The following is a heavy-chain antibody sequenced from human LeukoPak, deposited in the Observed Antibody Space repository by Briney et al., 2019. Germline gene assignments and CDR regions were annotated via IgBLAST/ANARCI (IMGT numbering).Heavy chain of an antibody. J-gene: IGHJ4*02. CDR2: MNPNSGNT. V-gene: IGHV1-8*03. Sequence: ASVKVSCKASGYTFTSYDINWVRQATGQGLEWMGWMNPNSGNTGYAQKFQGRVTITRNTSISTAYMELSSLRSEDTAVYYCARGRTLQPYSSFGYWGQGTLVTVSS. CDR1: GYTFTSYD. CDR3: ARGRTLQPYSSFGY. D-gene: IGHD6-13*01.